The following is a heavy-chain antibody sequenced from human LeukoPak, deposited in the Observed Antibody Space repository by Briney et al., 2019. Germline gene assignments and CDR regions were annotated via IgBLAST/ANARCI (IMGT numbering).Heavy chain of an antibody. CDR2: ISGDASVS. V-gene: IGHV3-23*01. CDR1: GFTFRFYA. Sequence: PGGSLRLSCAGSGFTFRFYAMTWVRQAPGKGLEWVSGISGDASVSKHADSVKGRFNISRDNSKNTLYLQLNTLRVEDTAIYYCAKAYSSSLYGDAFHIWSQGTMVTVSP. D-gene: IGHD6-13*01. CDR3: AKAYSSSLYGDAFHI. J-gene: IGHJ3*02.